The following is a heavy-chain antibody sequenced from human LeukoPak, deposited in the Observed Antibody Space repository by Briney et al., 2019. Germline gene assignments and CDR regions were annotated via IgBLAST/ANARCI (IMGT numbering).Heavy chain of an antibody. J-gene: IGHJ5*02. CDR1: GYTFTCYY. V-gene: IGHV1-2*06. CDR2: INPNSGGT. D-gene: IGHD3-22*01. Sequence: ASVKVSCKAPGYTFTCYYMHWVRQAPGQGLEWMGRINPNSGGTNYAQKFQGRVTMTRDTSISTAYMELSRLRSDDTAVYYCARVRHSTYYYDSSGYYPNWFDPWGQGTLVTVSS. CDR3: ARVRHSTYYYDSSGYYPNWFDP.